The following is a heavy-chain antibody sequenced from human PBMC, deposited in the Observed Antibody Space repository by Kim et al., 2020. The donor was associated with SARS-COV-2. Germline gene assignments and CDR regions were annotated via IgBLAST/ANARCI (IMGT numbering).Heavy chain of an antibody. CDR3: ATTTAYSSSSWFDP. J-gene: IGHJ5*02. V-gene: IGHV1-24*01. D-gene: IGHD6-6*01. Sequence: YAQEFQGRVTMTEDKSTDTAYMELSSLRSEDTAVYYCATTTAYSSSSWFDPWGQGTLVTVSS.